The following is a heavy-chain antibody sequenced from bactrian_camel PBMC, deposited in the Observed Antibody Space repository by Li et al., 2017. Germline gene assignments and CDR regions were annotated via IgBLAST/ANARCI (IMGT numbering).Heavy chain of an antibody. V-gene: IGHV3S40*01. J-gene: IGHJ4*01. CDR2: IYTGTDRT. CDR3: AADLLLMRPLEASEYKY. Sequence: VQLVESGAGSVEAGGSVRLSCTASGYTDSVNVMGWWRQAPGKGREGVASIYTGTDRTYYADSVKGRFAIWQDNAKATVYLEINYLRPEDTAMYYCAADLLLMRPLEASEYKYWGQGTQVTVS. CDR1: GYTDSVNV. D-gene: IGHD8*01.